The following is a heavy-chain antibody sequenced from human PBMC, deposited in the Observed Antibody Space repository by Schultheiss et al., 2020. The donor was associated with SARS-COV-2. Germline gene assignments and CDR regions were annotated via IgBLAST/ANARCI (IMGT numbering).Heavy chain of an antibody. J-gene: IGHJ4*02. CDR1: GASISSYY. V-gene: IGHV4-4*07. Sequence: SETLSLTCTVSGASISSYYWSWIRQPAGKGLEWIGRIYTSGSTYYNPSLKSRVTISVDTSKNQFSLKLSSVTAADTAVYYCARVRNRYYFDYWGQGTLVTVSS. CDR2: IYTSGST. CDR3: ARVRNRYYFDY.